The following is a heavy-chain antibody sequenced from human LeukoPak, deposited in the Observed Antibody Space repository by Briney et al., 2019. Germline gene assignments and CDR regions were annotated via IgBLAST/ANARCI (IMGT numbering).Heavy chain of an antibody. CDR3: ARDSSSDAFDI. CDR1: GGSISSYY. Sequence: SETLSLTCTVSGGSISSYYWSWIRQPPGKGLEWIGRIYTSGSTNYNPSLKSRVTISVDKSKNQFSLKLSSVTAADTAVYYCARDSSSDAFDIWGQGTMVTVSS. D-gene: IGHD6-6*01. J-gene: IGHJ3*02. V-gene: IGHV4-4*07. CDR2: IYTSGST.